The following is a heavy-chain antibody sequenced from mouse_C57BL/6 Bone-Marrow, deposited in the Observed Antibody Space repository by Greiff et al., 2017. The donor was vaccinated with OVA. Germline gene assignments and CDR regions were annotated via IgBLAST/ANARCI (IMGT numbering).Heavy chain of an antibody. V-gene: IGHV1-39*01. D-gene: IGHD2-4*01. CDR1: GYTFTNYK. CDR2: INPNYGNT. CDR3: ARSRGLRRFAY. Sequence: EVKLMESGPELVKPGASVKISCKASGYTFTNYKMNWVQQSHGKSLEWIGVINPNYGNTSYNQKFKGKATLTIDKSSSTAYMKLHSLTSEDSAVYYYARSRGLRRFAYWGQGTLVTVSA. J-gene: IGHJ3*01.